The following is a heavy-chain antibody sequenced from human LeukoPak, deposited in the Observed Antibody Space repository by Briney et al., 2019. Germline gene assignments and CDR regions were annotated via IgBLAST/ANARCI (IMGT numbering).Heavy chain of an antibody. D-gene: IGHD2-2*01. CDR2: INHSGST. V-gene: IGHV4-34*01. CDR1: GGSFSGFY. CDR3: ARGGDIVVVPAARNNWFDP. Sequence: SDTLSLTCAVYGGSFSGFYWSWIRQPPGKGLEWIGEINHSGSTNYNPSLKSRVTIIVDTSKNQFSLKLSSVTAADTAVYYCARGGDIVVVPAARNNWFDPWGQGTLVTASS. J-gene: IGHJ5*02.